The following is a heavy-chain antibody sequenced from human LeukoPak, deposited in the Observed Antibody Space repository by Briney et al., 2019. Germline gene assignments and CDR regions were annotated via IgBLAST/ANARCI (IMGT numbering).Heavy chain of an antibody. J-gene: IGHJ6*02. V-gene: IGHV3-30*18. Sequence: GGSLRLSCAASGFTFSSYGMHWVRQAPGKGLEWVAVISYDGSNKYYADSAKGRFTISRDNSKNTLYLQMNSLRAEDTAVYYCAKDKDILAGYGMDVWGQGTTVTVSS. D-gene: IGHD3-9*01. CDR3: AKDKDILAGYGMDV. CDR2: ISYDGSNK. CDR1: GFTFSSYG.